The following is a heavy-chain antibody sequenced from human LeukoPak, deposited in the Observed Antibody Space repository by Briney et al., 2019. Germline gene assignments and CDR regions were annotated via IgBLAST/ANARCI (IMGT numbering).Heavy chain of an antibody. Sequence: ASVKVSCKASGYTFTSYGISWVRQAPGQGLEWMGWISAYNGNTNYAQKLQGRVTMTTDTSTSTAYMELRSLRSDDTAVYYCARAPGYYDFWSGYYTSGGAYWGQGTLVTVSS. V-gene: IGHV1-18*01. CDR1: GYTFTSYG. CDR2: ISAYNGNT. J-gene: IGHJ4*02. CDR3: ARAPGYYDFWSGYYTSGGAY. D-gene: IGHD3-3*01.